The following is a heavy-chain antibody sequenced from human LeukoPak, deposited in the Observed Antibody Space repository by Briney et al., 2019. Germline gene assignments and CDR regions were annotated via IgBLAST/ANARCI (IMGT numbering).Heavy chain of an antibody. CDR3: AKDRAAAGQYYFDY. D-gene: IGHD6-13*01. CDR1: GFTFSSYG. CDR2: IWYDGSNK. Sequence: PGRSLRLSCAASGFTFSSYGMHWVRQAPGRGLEWVAVIWYDGSNKYYADSVKGRFTISRDNSKNTLYLQMNSLRAEDTALYYCAKDRAAAGQYYFDYWGQGTLVTVSS. V-gene: IGHV3-33*06. J-gene: IGHJ4*02.